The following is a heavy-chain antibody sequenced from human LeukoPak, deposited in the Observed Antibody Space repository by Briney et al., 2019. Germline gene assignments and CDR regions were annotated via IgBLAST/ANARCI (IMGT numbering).Heavy chain of an antibody. CDR2: VNLQGST. CDR3: AREGGPYRPLDY. Sequence: SETLSLTCGVSGGSISNTNWWTWVRQPPGKGLEWIGEVNLQGSTNYNLSIKRRVAISVDKSENHISLKLTSVTAADTAVYYCAREGGPYRPLDYSGQGTLVTVAS. J-gene: IGHJ4*02. CDR1: GGSISNTNW. V-gene: IGHV4-4*02.